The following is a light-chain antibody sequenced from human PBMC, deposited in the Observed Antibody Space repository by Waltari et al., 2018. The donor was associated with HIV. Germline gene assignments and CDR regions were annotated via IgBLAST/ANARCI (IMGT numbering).Light chain of an antibody. Sequence: QSALTQPASVPGSPGQWITISCAGTSSDVGGYNFVSWYQQHPGKAPKLIIYDVNKRPSGVSNRFSGSKSDNTASLTISGLQAEDEADYYCCSYAGSNTFWLFGGGTKLTV. CDR3: CSYAGSNTFWL. CDR2: DVN. CDR1: SSDVGGYNF. V-gene: IGLV2-23*02. J-gene: IGLJ2*01.